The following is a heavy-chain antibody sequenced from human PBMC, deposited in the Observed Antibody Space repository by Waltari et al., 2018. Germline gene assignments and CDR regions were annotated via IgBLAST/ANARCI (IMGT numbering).Heavy chain of an antibody. V-gene: IGHV7-4-1*02. CDR1: GYTFTSYA. CDR2: INTNTGNP. D-gene: IGHD4-17*01. CDR3: ARLVEFSGTYGDYASDY. Sequence: QVQLVQSGSELKKPGASVKVSCKASGYTFTSYAMNWVRQAPGQGLEWMGWINTNTGNPTYAQGFTGRFVFSLDTSVSTAYLQISSLKAEDTAVYYCARLVEFSGTYGDYASDYWGQGTLVTVSS. J-gene: IGHJ4*02.